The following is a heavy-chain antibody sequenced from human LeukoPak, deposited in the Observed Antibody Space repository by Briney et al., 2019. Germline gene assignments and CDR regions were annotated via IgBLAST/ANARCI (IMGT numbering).Heavy chain of an antibody. J-gene: IGHJ4*02. CDR1: GFTFSSYS. CDR3: ARLYDYVWGSYHPSDY. Sequence: GGSLRLSCAASGFTFSSYSMNWVRKAPGKGLEWVSSISSSSSYIYYADSVKGRFTISRDNAKNSLYLQMNSLRAEDTAVYYCARLYDYVWGSYHPSDYWGQGTLVTVSS. CDR2: ISSSSSYI. D-gene: IGHD3-16*02. V-gene: IGHV3-21*01.